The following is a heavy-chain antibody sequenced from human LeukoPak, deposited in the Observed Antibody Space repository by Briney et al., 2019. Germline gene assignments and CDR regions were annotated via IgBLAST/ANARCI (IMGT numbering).Heavy chain of an antibody. CDR3: AKGAFTIFGVVIMDFDY. CDR2: ISGSGGST. Sequence: PGGSLRLSCAASGFTFSSYAMSWVRQAPGKGLEWVSAISGSGGSTYYADSVKGRFTISRDNSKNTLYLQMNSLRAEDTAVYYCAKGAFTIFGVVIMDFDYWGQGTLVTVSS. J-gene: IGHJ4*02. V-gene: IGHV3-23*01. D-gene: IGHD3-3*01. CDR1: GFTFSSYA.